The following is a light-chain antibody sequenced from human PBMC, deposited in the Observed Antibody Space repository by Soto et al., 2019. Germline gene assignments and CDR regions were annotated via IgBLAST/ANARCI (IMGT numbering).Light chain of an antibody. CDR1: QSVSSK. Sequence: ETVMTQSPATLSLSPGERATLSCRASQSVSSKVVWYQQKPGQAPRFLINGASTRAPGITARFRGSGSGTEFTLTIDSLQSEDFALYYCQQYNVWPPAFGGGTKVEIK. J-gene: IGKJ4*01. CDR2: GAS. CDR3: QQYNVWPPA. V-gene: IGKV3-15*01.